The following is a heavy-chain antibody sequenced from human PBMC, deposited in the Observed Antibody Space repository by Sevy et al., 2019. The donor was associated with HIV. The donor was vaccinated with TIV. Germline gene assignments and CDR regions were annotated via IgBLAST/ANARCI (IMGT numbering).Heavy chain of an antibody. V-gene: IGHV3-33*01. Sequence: GGSLRLSCAASGFTFSTYGMHWVRQAPGKGLEWVAVIWFDGSNTYYADSVKGRFTISRDIAKNTVNLQMNSLRAEDTAVYYCARDLEFYDYGDYGPAFMPDYWGQGTLVTVSS. CDR1: GFTFSTYG. D-gene: IGHD4-17*01. CDR2: IWFDGSNT. CDR3: ARDLEFYDYGDYGPAFMPDY. J-gene: IGHJ4*02.